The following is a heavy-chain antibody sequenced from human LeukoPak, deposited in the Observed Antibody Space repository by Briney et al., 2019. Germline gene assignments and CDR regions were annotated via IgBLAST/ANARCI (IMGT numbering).Heavy chain of an antibody. J-gene: IGHJ6*03. D-gene: IGHD4-17*01. V-gene: IGHV3-30*03. Sequence: GGSLRLSCAASGFTFSGYGMHWVRQAPGKGLEWVTGIAYDGSRKHYADSVKGRFTISRDNSRYTVDLQMNSLRAEDTAVYYCARNLYGDYLDVWGQGTTVTVSS. CDR3: ARNLYGDYLDV. CDR2: IAYDGSRK. CDR1: GFTFSGYG.